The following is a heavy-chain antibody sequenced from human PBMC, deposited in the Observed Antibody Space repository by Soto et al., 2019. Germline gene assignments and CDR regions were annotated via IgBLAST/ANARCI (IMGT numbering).Heavy chain of an antibody. CDR2: IYYSGST. CDR3: ARRYGSAIDY. V-gene: IGHV4-59*08. D-gene: IGHD1-26*01. CDR1: GGSISSYY. J-gene: IGHJ4*02. Sequence: QVQLQESGPGLVKPSQTLSLTCTVSGGSISSYYWSWIRQPPGKGLEWIGYIYYSGSTNYNPSRKSRFTISVDTSKNQFSLKLSSVTAADTAVYYCARRYGSAIDYWGQGTLVTVSS.